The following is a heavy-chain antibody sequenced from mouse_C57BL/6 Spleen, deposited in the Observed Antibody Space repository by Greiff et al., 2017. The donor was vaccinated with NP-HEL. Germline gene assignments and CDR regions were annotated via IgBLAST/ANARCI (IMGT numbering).Heavy chain of an antibody. CDR1: GYTFTSYW. Sequence: QVQLQQPGAELVKPGASVKMSCKASGYTFTSYWITWVKQRPGQGLEWIGDIYPGSGSTNYNEKFKSKATLAVYTSSSTAYMHRSSLTSEDSAVYYCARRGTAQATWFAYWGQGTLVTVSA. CDR3: ARRGTAQATWFAY. V-gene: IGHV1-55*01. CDR2: IYPGSGST. D-gene: IGHD3-2*02. J-gene: IGHJ3*01.